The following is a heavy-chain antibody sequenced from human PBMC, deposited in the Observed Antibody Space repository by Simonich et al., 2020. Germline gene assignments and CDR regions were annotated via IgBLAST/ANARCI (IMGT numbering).Heavy chain of an antibody. J-gene: IGHJ6*03. CDR1: GYTFTGYY. Sequence: QVQLVQSGAEVKKPGASVKVSCKASGYTFTGYYMHWVRQAPGQGIEWMGWINPSSGGTNYAQKFQGRVTMTRDTSISTAYMELSRLRSDDTAVYYCARGGVQYYYYYMDVWGKGTTVTVSS. CDR3: ARGGVQYYYYYMDV. CDR2: INPSSGGT. V-gene: IGHV1-2*02. D-gene: IGHD3-3*01.